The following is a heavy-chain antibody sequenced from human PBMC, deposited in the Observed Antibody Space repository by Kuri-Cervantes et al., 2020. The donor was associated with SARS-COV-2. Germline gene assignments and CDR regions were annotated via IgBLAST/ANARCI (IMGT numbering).Heavy chain of an antibody. D-gene: IGHD6-19*01. CDR1: GFVFTNYA. J-gene: IGHJ4*02. V-gene: IGHV3-23*01. CDR2: FTATGANT. Sequence: GGSLRLSCAASGFVFTNYAMGWVRQAPGKGLEWVSGFTATGANTYYADSVRGRFTISRDNSKNTLYLQMNSLRAEDTAVYYCAREAVVFDYWGQGTLVTVSS. CDR3: AREAVVFDY.